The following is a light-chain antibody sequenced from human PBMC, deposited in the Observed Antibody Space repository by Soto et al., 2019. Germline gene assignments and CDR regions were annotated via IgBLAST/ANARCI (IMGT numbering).Light chain of an antibody. J-gene: IGLJ1*01. CDR3: VSYTTSASYV. CDR1: SSDVGNYIF. Sequence: QSALTQPASVSGSPGQSITISCTGTSSDVGNYIFVSWYRQHPGKAPKLMIYDINNRPSGVSNRFSGSKSGNTAFLTISGLQAEDEADYYCVSYTTSASYVFGTGTKLTVL. CDR2: DIN. V-gene: IGLV2-14*01.